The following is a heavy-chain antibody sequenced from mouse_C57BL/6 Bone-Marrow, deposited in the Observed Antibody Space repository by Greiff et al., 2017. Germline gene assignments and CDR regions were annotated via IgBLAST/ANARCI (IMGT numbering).Heavy chain of an antibody. CDR1: GFNIKDDY. V-gene: IGHV14-4*01. D-gene: IGHD1-1*01. CDR2: IDPENGDT. CDR3: TPFTTVVAGDY. Sequence: VHVKQSGAELVRPGASVKLSCTASGFNIKDDYMHWVKQRPEQGLEWIGWIDPENGDTEYASKFQGKATITADTSSKTAYLQLSSLTSEDTAVYYCTPFTTVVAGDYWGQGTTLTVSS. J-gene: IGHJ2*01.